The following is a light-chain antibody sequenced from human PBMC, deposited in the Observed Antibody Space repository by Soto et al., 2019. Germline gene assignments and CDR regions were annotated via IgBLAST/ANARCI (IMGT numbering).Light chain of an antibody. Sequence: DIQMTQSPSSLSASVGDRVTITCQASQDISNYLNWYQQKPGKAPKLLIYDASNLETGVPSRFSGSRSGTDFTSTISSLQPEDIASYYCQQYDNLLFTFGPGTKVDIK. CDR2: DAS. CDR1: QDISNY. CDR3: QQYDNLLFT. J-gene: IGKJ3*01. V-gene: IGKV1-33*01.